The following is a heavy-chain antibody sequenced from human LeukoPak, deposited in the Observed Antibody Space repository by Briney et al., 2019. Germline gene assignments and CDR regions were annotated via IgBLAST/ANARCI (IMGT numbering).Heavy chain of an antibody. CDR1: GFTFSSYW. D-gene: IGHD5-18*01. Sequence: GGSLRLSCAASGFTFSSYWMSWVRQAPGKGLEWVANIKQDGSEKYYVDSVKGRFTISRDNAKNSLYLQMNSLRAEDTAVYYCAKGGYSYGQDYYYYYMDVWGKGTTVTVSS. J-gene: IGHJ6*03. CDR3: AKGGYSYGQDYYYYYMDV. V-gene: IGHV3-7*01. CDR2: IKQDGSEK.